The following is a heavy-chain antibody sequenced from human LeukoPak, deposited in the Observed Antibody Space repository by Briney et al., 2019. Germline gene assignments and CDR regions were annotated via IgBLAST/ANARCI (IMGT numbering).Heavy chain of an antibody. J-gene: IGHJ4*02. V-gene: IGHV3-30*02. Sequence: GGSLRLSCAAYGFTFSSYGMHWVRQAPGKGLEWVAFIRYDGSNKYYADSVKGRFTISRDNSKNTLYLQMNSLRAEDTAVYYCAKEKTYYYDSRLDYWGQGTLVTLSS. D-gene: IGHD3-22*01. CDR3: AKEKTYYYDSRLDY. CDR1: GFTFSSYG. CDR2: IRYDGSNK.